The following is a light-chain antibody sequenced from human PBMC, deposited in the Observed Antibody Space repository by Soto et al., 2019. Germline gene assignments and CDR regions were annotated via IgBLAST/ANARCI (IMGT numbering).Light chain of an antibody. CDR2: AAS. Sequence: DIQMTQSPSSVSASVGDRVTVTCRASQAISTWLAWYQQRPGKAPKLLIYAASTLQSGVPSRFSGNGPGTDFTLTISSLQSEDFATYYCQQADSIPFTFGPGTPV. CDR1: QAISTW. J-gene: IGKJ3*01. CDR3: QQADSIPFT. V-gene: IGKV1-12*01.